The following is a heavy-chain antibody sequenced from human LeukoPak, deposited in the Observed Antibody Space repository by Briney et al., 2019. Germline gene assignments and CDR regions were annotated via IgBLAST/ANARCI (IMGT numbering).Heavy chain of an antibody. CDR3: AREITGISS. CDR2: IYHSGST. CDR1: GGSISSGGYY. Sequence: SETLSLTCAVSGGSISSGGYYWSWIRQPPGKGLEWIGYIYHSGSTYYNPSLKSRVAISVDRSKNQFSLKLSSVTAADTAVYYCAREITGISSWGQGTLVTVSS. V-gene: IGHV4-30-2*01. J-gene: IGHJ5*02. D-gene: IGHD1-20*01.